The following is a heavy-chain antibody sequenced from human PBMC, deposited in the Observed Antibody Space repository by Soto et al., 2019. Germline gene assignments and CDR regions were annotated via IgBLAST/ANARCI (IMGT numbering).Heavy chain of an antibody. CDR2: IYHSGST. Sequence: SETLSLTCAVSGGSISSGNWWSWVRQPPGKGLEWIGEIYHSGSTNYNPSLKSRVTISVDKSKNQFSLKLSSVAAADTAVYYCETVRRYSNFDYWGQGTLVTVSS. CDR3: ETVRRYSNFDY. CDR1: GGSISSGNW. D-gene: IGHD6-13*01. J-gene: IGHJ4*02. V-gene: IGHV4-4*02.